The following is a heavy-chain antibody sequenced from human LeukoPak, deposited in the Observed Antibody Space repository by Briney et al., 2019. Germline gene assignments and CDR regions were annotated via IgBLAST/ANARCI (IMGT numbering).Heavy chain of an antibody. J-gene: IGHJ4*02. CDR1: GFTVSSNY. CDR2: IYSGGST. Sequence: GGSLRLSRAASGFTVSSNYMSWVRQAPGKGLEWVSVIYSGGSTYFADSVKGRFTVSRDNSKNTLYLQVTNLRAEDTAVYYCARGPGAAIPGYFDYWGQGTLVTVSS. D-gene: IGHD2-2*02. CDR3: ARGPGAAIPGYFDY. V-gene: IGHV3-53*01.